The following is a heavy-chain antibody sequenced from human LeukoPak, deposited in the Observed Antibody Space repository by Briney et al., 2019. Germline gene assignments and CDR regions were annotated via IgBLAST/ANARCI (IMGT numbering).Heavy chain of an antibody. Sequence: ASVKVSCKASGYTFSGFYVHWVRQAPGQGLEWMGIIKVSGGRTEYAQKFQGRVTVTRDMSTSTVYMELNNLRSEDTDVYYCAREPPESYYFDNWGQGTLVTVSS. CDR1: GYTFSGFY. V-gene: IGHV1-46*01. CDR2: IKVSGGRT. J-gene: IGHJ4*02. CDR3: AREPPESYYFDN.